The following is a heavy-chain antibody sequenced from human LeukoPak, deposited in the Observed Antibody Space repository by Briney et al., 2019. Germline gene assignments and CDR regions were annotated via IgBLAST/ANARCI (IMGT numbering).Heavy chain of an antibody. CDR2: IDPPDSYT. D-gene: IGHD5-12*01. Sequence: GESLKISCKGSGYSFTNYWLNWVRQMPGKGLEWMGKIDPPDSYTIYSPSFQGHVTISVDKSINTAYLQWSSLKASDTAMYYCARMGSGYDYWFDPWGQGTLVTVSS. J-gene: IGHJ5*02. CDR3: ARMGSGYDYWFDP. V-gene: IGHV5-10-1*01. CDR1: GYSFTNYW.